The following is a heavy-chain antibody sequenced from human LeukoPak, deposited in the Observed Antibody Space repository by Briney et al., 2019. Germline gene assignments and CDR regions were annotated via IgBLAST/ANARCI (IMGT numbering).Heavy chain of an antibody. V-gene: IGHV4-59*04. CDR3: SFGYYYGSGKHE. CDR1: GGSISSYY. CDR2: IYYSGST. D-gene: IGHD3-10*01. Sequence: PSETLSLTCTVSGGSISSYYWSWIRQPPGKGLEWIGYIYYSGSTYYNPSLKSRVTISVDTSKNQFSLKLSSVTAADTAVYYCSFGYYYGSGKHEWGQGTLVTVSS. J-gene: IGHJ4*02.